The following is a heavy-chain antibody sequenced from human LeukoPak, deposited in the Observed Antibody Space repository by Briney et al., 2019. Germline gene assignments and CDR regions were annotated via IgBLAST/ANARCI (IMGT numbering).Heavy chain of an antibody. J-gene: IGHJ6*03. CDR3: ARGYCSGGSCYGSRYYYYYYMDV. CDR1: GGTFSSYA. CDR2: IIPIFGTA. D-gene: IGHD2-15*01. Sequence: ASVKVSCKASGGTFSSYAISRVRQAPGQGLEWMGGIIPIFGTANYAQKFQGRVTITADESTSTAYMELSSLRSEDTAVYYCARGYCSGGSCYGSRYYYYYYMDVWGKGTTVTISS. V-gene: IGHV1-69*13.